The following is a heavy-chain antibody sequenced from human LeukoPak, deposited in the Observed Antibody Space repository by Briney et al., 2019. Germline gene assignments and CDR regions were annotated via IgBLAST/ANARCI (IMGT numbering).Heavy chain of an antibody. CDR1: GFTFDDYA. J-gene: IGHJ4*02. D-gene: IGHD6-13*01. Sequence: GGSLRLSCAASGFTFDDYAMHWVRQAPGKGLEWVSGISWNSGSIGYADSVKGRFTISRDNAKNSLYLQMNSLRAEDTALYYCAKDHSSSWYYFDYWGQGTLVTASS. V-gene: IGHV3-9*01. CDR3: AKDHSSSWYYFDY. CDR2: ISWNSGSI.